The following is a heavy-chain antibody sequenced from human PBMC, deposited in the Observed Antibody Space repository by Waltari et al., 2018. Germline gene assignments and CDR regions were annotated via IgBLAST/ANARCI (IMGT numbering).Heavy chain of an antibody. D-gene: IGHD6-19*01. CDR2: IKKDGSEK. V-gene: IGHV3-7*01. CDR1: GLTFSNYL. Sequence: EMQLVESGGALVQLGGSLRLSCAVSGLTFSNYLMSWARQAPGKGLEWVANIKKDGSEKYYVDSVKCRFTISRDNAKNSLYLQMTSLRAEDTAVYYCASHGGSGWFAWGQGTLVTVSA. CDR3: ASHGGSGWFA. J-gene: IGHJ4*02.